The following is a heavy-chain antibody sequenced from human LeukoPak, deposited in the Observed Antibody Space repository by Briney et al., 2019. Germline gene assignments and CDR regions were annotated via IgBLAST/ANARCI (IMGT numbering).Heavy chain of an antibody. CDR3: ARIYDSSGYYYRTNYYGMDV. D-gene: IGHD3-22*01. V-gene: IGHV3-21*01. CDR2: ISSSSYI. CDR1: GFTFSSYS. Sequence: GGSLRLSCAASGFTFSSYSMNWVRQAPGKGLEWVSSISSSSYIYYADSVKGRFTISRDNAKNSLYLQMNSLRAEDTAVYYCARIYDSSGYYYRTNYYGMDVWGQGTTVTVSS. J-gene: IGHJ6*02.